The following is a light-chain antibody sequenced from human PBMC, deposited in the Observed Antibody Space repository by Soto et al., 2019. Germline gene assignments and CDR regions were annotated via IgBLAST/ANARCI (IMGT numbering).Light chain of an antibody. V-gene: IGKV1-5*03. CDR1: QSISSW. CDR3: QQSSSLWT. J-gene: IGKJ1*01. Sequence: DIQMTQSPSTLSASVGDRVTITCRASQSISSWLAWYQQKPGKAPKVLIYKASTLESGVPSRFSGSGSGTEFTLTISSLQPDDFATYYCQQSSSLWTFGPGTKVEIK. CDR2: KAS.